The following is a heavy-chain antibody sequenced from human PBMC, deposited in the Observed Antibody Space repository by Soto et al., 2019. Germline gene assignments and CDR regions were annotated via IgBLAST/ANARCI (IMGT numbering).Heavy chain of an antibody. CDR3: ARGIPRGYSYGSYYFDY. J-gene: IGHJ4*02. CDR2: IYSGGRT. V-gene: IGHV3-53*01. CDR1: GFTVSSNY. Sequence: PGGSLRLSCAASGFTVSSNYMTWFRQAPGKGLEWVSVIYSGGRTYYADSVKGRFTISRDNSKNTLYLQMNSLRAEDTAVYYCARGIPRGYSYGSYYFDYWGQGTLVTVSS. D-gene: IGHD5-18*01.